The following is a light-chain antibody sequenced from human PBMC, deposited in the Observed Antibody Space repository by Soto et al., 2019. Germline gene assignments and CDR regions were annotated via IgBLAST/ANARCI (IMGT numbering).Light chain of an antibody. V-gene: IGKV1-39*01. CDR1: QSISSS. CDR2: AAS. Sequence: DIQMTQSPSSLSASVGGRVTITCRASQSISSSLNWYQQKPGKAPNLLIYAASILQGGVPSRFSGSGSGTDFTLTISSLQLEDFAVDYCQQSYNTPYTIGQGTTLEIK. J-gene: IGKJ2*01. CDR3: QQSYNTPYT.